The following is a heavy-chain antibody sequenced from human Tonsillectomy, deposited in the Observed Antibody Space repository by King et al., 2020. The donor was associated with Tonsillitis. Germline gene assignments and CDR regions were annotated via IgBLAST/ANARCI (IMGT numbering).Heavy chain of an antibody. CDR1: GGSISSGGYY. J-gene: IGHJ2*01. CDR2: IYYSGST. Sequence: VQLQESGPGLVKPSQTLSLTCTVSGGSISSGGYYWRWIRQHPGQGLEWIGNIYYSGSTYYNPSLKSRVTISADTSKNQFSLRLGSVTAADTAVYYCARGYSFTLFGIITHWYFDLWGRGTLVTVSS. D-gene: IGHD3-3*01. V-gene: IGHV4-31*03. CDR3: ARGYSFTLFGIITHWYFDL.